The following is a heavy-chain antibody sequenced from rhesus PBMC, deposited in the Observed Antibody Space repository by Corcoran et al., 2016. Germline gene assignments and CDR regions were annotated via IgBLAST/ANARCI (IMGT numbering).Heavy chain of an antibody. Sequence: QVQLQESGPAVVKPSETLSLTCAVSGGSISSSNWWSWILQPPGKGLAWIGRIYGSGGSTEYNPSLKSRVTMSIDTSKNQFSLKLSSVTAADTAVYYCASKDSGSYYSDWYFDLWGPGTPITISS. J-gene: IGHJ2*01. CDR3: ASKDSGSYYSDWYFDL. CDR2: IYGSGGST. D-gene: IGHD3-16*01. V-gene: IGHV4-93*02. CDR1: GGSISSSNW.